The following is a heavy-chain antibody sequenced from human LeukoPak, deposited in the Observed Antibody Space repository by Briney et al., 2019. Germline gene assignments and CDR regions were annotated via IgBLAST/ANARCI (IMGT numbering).Heavy chain of an antibody. CDR1: GFTFDDYA. D-gene: IGHD3-10*01. CDR3: TTDFPQRITMVRGVIV. J-gene: IGHJ4*02. V-gene: IGHV3-15*01. CDR2: IKSKTDGGTT. Sequence: GGSLRLSCAASGFTFDDYAMHWVRQAPGKGLEWVGRIKSKTDGGTTDYAAPVKGRFTISRDDSKNTLYLQMNSLKTEDTAVYYCTTDFPQRITMVRGVIVWGQGTLVTVSS.